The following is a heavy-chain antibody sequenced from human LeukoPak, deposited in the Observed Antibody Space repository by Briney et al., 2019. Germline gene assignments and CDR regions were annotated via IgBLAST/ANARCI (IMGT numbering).Heavy chain of an antibody. D-gene: IGHD1-26*01. CDR3: ATTPYEGATLDY. Sequence: ASVKVSCKVSGYTLTELSMHWVRQAPGKGLEWMGGFDPEDGETIYAQKFQGRVTMTEDTSTDTAYTELSSLRSEDTAVYYCATTPYEGATLDYWGQGTLVTVSS. V-gene: IGHV1-24*01. J-gene: IGHJ4*02. CDR2: FDPEDGET. CDR1: GYTLTELS.